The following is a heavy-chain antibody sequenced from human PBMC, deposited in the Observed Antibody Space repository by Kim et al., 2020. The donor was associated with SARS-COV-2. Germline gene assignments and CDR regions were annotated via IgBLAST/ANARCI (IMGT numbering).Heavy chain of an antibody. CDR3: ARLYCSSTSCYTIGDY. J-gene: IGHJ4*02. D-gene: IGHD2-2*02. V-gene: IGHV3-21*01. Sequence: SVKGRFTISRDNAKNSLYLQMNSLRAEDTAVYYSARLYCSSTSCYTIGDYWGQGTLVTVSS.